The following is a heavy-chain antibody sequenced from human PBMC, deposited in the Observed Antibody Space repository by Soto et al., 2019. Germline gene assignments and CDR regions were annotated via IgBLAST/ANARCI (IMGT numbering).Heavy chain of an antibody. V-gene: IGHV4-38-2*01. Sequence: SETLSLTCAVSGYSISSGYYWGWIRQPPGKGLEWIGSIYHSGSTYYNPSLKSRVTISVDTSKNQFSLKLSSVTAADTAVYYCARVGYSYGYWFDPWGQEPWSPSPQ. D-gene: IGHD5-18*01. CDR3: ARVGYSYGYWFDP. CDR2: IYHSGST. J-gene: IGHJ5*02. CDR1: GYSISSGYY.